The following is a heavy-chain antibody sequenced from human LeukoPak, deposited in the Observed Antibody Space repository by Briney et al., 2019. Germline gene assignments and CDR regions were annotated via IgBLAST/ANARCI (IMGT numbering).Heavy chain of an antibody. CDR3: ARHVVGVGFDY. Sequence: GGSLRLSCAASGFTFSSYSMNWVRQAPGKGLEWVSSISSDSTYIYYADSVTGRFTISRDNAKNSLYLQMNSLRAEDTAVYYCARHVVGVGFDYWGQGTLVTVSS. V-gene: IGHV3-21*01. J-gene: IGHJ4*02. D-gene: IGHD3-22*01. CDR1: GFTFSSYS. CDR2: ISSDSTYI.